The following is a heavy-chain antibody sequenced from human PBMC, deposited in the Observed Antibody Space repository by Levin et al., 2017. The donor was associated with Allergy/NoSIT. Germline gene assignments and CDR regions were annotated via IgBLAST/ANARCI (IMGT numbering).Heavy chain of an antibody. CDR3: AGEGYSNKGFDC. CDR2: IGVSGGTT. CDR1: GFPFSNSL. V-gene: IGHV3-23*01. J-gene: IGHJ4*02. Sequence: LSLTCAASGFPFSNSLMHWVRQAPGKGLEWVSGIGVSGGTTFYADSVKGRFRISRDNSKNTLYLQLERVTAEDTAVYYCAGEGYSNKGFDCWGQGTLVTVSS. D-gene: IGHD4-11*01.